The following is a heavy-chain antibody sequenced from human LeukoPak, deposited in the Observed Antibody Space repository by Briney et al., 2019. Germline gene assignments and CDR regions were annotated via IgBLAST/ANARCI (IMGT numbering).Heavy chain of an antibody. J-gene: IGHJ5*02. CDR3: ARDSSGVNWFDP. CDR1: GFTFSRYW. D-gene: IGHD2-8*01. V-gene: IGHV3-7*01. CDR2: IKQDGSEK. Sequence: PGGSLRLSCAASGFTFSRYWMSWVRQAPGKGLEWVAIIKQDGSEKYYVDSVKGRFTISRDNAKNSLYLQMNSLRAEDTAVYYCARDSSGVNWFDPWGQGTLVTVSS.